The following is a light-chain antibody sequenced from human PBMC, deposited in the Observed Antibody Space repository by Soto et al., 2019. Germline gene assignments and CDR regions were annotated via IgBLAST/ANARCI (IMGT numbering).Light chain of an antibody. CDR2: NNS. CDR3: ASWDDSLNGHWV. CDR1: NSNIGGNS. J-gene: IGLJ3*02. Sequence: QLVLTQAPSASGTPGQRVTISCSGSNSNIGGNSVSWYHHLPGTAPKLLIFNNSQRPSGVPDRFSGSKSGTSASLAISGLLSEDEADYYCASWDDSLNGHWVFGGGTKLTVL. V-gene: IGLV1-44*01.